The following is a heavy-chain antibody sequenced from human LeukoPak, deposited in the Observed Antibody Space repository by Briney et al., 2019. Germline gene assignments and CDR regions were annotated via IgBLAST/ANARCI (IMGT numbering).Heavy chain of an antibody. CDR3: ARGPTHYYDSSGPDAFDI. V-gene: IGHV4-34*01. J-gene: IGHJ3*02. CDR1: GGSFSGYY. D-gene: IGHD3-22*01. Sequence: PSETLSLTCAVYGGSFSGYYWSWIRQPPGKGLEWIGYIYHSGSTYYNPSLKSRVTISVDRSKNQFSLKLSSVTAADTAVYYCARGPTHYYDSSGPDAFDIWGQGTMVTVSS. CDR2: IYHSGST.